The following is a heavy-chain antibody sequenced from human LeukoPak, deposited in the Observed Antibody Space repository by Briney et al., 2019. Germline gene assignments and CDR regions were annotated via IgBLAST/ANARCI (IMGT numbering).Heavy chain of an antibody. Sequence: PGRSLRLSCAASGFTFSSYGMHWVRQAPGKGREWVAVIWYDGSNKYYADSVKGRFTISRDNSKNTLYLQMNRLRAEDTSVYYCARDIRRTMMLSGMDVWGQGTTVTVSS. J-gene: IGHJ6*02. D-gene: IGHD3-22*01. CDR2: IWYDGSNK. CDR3: ARDIRRTMMLSGMDV. V-gene: IGHV3-33*01. CDR1: GFTFSSYG.